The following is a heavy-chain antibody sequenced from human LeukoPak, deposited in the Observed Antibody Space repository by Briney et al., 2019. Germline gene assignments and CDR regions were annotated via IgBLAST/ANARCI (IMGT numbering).Heavy chain of an antibody. Sequence: KPSETLSLTCTVSGGSISSSSYYWGWIRQPPGKGLEWIGSIYYSGSTYYNPSLKSRVTISVDTSKNQFSLKLSSVTAADTAVYYCARARPLRFHGYSSGWLDYWGQGTLVTVSS. CDR2: IYYSGST. J-gene: IGHJ4*02. D-gene: IGHD6-19*01. CDR3: ARARPLRFHGYSSGWLDY. CDR1: GGSISSSSYY. V-gene: IGHV4-39*07.